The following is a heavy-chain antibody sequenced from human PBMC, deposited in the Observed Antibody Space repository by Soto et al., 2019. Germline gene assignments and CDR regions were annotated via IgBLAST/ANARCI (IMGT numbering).Heavy chain of an antibody. J-gene: IGHJ4*02. D-gene: IGHD3-22*01. CDR1: GGSISSYY. V-gene: IGHV4-59*01. CDR3: ARAEGYYYPFDY. Sequence: SETLSLTCTVSGGSISSYYWSWIRQPPGKGLEWIGYIYYSGSTNYNPSLKSRVTISVDTSKNQFSLKLSSVTAADTAVYYCARAEGYYYPFDYWGQGTLVTVS. CDR2: IYYSGST.